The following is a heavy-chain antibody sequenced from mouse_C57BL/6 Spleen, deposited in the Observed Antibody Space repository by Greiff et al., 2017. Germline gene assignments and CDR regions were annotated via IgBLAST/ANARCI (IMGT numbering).Heavy chain of an antibody. D-gene: IGHD4-1*01. J-gene: IGHJ2*01. V-gene: IGHV3-6*01. Sequence: EVKLVESGPGLVKPSQSLSLTCSVTGYSITSGYYWNWIRQFPGNKLEWMGYISYDGSNNYNPSLKNRISITRDTSKNQFFLKLNSVTTEDTATYYCARGNWDRYYFDYWGQGTTLTVSS. CDR3: ARGNWDRYYFDY. CDR1: GYSITSGYY. CDR2: ISYDGSN.